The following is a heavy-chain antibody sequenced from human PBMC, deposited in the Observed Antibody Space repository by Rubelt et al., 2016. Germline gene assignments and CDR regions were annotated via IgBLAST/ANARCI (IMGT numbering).Heavy chain of an antibody. CDR2: INHSGST. CDR3: ARGIRAILYYGMDV. J-gene: IGHJ6*02. Sequence: QVQLQQWGAGLLKPSETLSLTCAVYGGSFSGYYWSWIRQPPGKGLEWIGEINHSGSTNYNPSLKSRVTISVDTSKNQVSLKLSSVTAADTAVYYCARGIRAILYYGMDVWGQGTTVTVSS. V-gene: IGHV4-34*01. D-gene: IGHD3-3*02. CDR1: GGSFSGYY.